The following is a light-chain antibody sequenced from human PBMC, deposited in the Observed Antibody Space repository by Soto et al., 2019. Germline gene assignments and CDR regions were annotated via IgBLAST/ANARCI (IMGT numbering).Light chain of an antibody. J-gene: IGLJ1*01. Sequence: QSVLTQPPSGSGAPGQRVTISCTGSSSKIGAGYDVHWYQQLPGTTPKLLIDGNSNRPSGVPDRFSGSKSGTSASLAITGLQAEDEADYYCQDYYSSLSGYVFGTGTKVTVL. CDR1: SSKIGAGYD. CDR3: QDYYSSLSGYV. CDR2: GNS. V-gene: IGLV1-40*01.